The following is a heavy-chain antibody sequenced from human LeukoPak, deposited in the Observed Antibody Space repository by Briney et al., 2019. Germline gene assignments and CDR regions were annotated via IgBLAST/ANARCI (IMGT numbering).Heavy chain of an antibody. D-gene: IGHD3/OR15-3a*01. CDR3: ASVGILHYS. CDR2: IYTSGST. CDR1: GDSISSGTSY. J-gene: IGHJ4*02. Sequence: SQTLSLTCTVSGDSISSGTSYWSWLRQPAGKGLEWIGRIYTSGSTNYNPSLKSRVTMSVDTSKNQFSLKLTSVTAADTAVYYCASVGILHYSWGQGTLVTVSS. V-gene: IGHV4-61*02.